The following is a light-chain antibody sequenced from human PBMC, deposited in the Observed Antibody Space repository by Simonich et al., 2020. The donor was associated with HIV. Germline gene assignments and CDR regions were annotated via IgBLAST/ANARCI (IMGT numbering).Light chain of an antibody. CDR2: WAS. V-gene: IGKV4-1*01. Sequence: DIVMTQSPDSLAVSLGERATINCKSSQSVLYSSNNKNYLAWYQQKPGQPPKLLIYWASTRESGVPARFSGSGSGTDFTLTIISLQAEDVALYYCQQYYSTPLTFGQGTKLEIK. CDR3: QQYYSTPLT. CDR1: QSVLYSSNNKNY. J-gene: IGKJ2*01.